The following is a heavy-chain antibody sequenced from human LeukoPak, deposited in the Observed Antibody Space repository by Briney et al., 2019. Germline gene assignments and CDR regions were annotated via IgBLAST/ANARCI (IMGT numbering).Heavy chain of an antibody. J-gene: IGHJ4*02. Sequence: PGGSLRLSCTVSGFTVSSNSMSWVRQAPGKGLEWVSFIYSDNTHYSDSVKGRFTISRDNSKNTLYLQMNSLRAEDTAVYYRARRAGAYSHPYDYWGQGILVTVSS. V-gene: IGHV3-53*01. CDR2: IYSDNT. D-gene: IGHD4/OR15-4a*01. CDR3: ARRAGAYSHPYDY. CDR1: GFTVSSNS.